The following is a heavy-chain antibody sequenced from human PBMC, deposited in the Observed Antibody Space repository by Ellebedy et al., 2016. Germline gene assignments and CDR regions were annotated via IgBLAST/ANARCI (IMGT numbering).Heavy chain of an antibody. D-gene: IGHD1-26*01. V-gene: IGHV4-39*01. Sequence: SETLSLXCTVSGGCISSSSYYWGWIRQPPGKGLEWIGSIYYSGSTYYNPSLKSRVTISVDTSKNQFSLKLSSVTAADTAVYYFARHVAGGRFGGSGAFFDYWGQGTLVTVSS. CDR3: ARHVAGGRFGGSGAFFDY. CDR2: IYYSGST. J-gene: IGHJ4*02. CDR1: GGCISSSSYY.